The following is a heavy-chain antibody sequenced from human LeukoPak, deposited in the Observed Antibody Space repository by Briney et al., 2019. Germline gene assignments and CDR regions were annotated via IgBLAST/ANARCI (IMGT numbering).Heavy chain of an antibody. CDR3: ARAGGYSYGLDY. V-gene: IGHV1-8*01. D-gene: IGHD5-18*01. Sequence: ASVKVSCKASGYTFTSYDINWVRQAPGQGLEWMGWMNPNSGNTGYAQKFQGRVTMTRNTSISTAYMELSSLRSEDTAVYYCARAGGYSYGLDYWGQGTLVTVSS. CDR2: MNPNSGNT. CDR1: GYTFTSYD. J-gene: IGHJ4*02.